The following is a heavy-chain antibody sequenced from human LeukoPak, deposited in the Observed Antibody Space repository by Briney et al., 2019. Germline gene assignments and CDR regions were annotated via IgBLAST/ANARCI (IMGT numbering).Heavy chain of an antibody. CDR1: GYTFTGYY. Sequence: ASVKVSCKASGYTFTGYYMHWVRQAPGQGLEWMGWINPNSGGTNYAQKFQGRVTMTRVTSISTAYMELSRLRSDDTAVYYCARDSDIADSSSWYYFDYWGQGTLVTVSS. CDR3: ARDSDIADSSSWYYFDY. V-gene: IGHV1-2*02. J-gene: IGHJ4*02. D-gene: IGHD6-13*01. CDR2: INPNSGGT.